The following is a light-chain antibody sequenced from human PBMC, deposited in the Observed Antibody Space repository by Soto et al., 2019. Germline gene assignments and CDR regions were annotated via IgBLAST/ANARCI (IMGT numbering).Light chain of an antibody. Sequence: EIVLTQSPGTLSLSPGERATLSCRASQSVSSSYLAWYQQKPGQAPRLLIYGASSRATGIPDRFSGRGSGTDFTLTISRLEPEDSAVYYCQQYGSSITFXGGTKVDIK. V-gene: IGKV3-20*01. CDR2: GAS. J-gene: IGKJ4*01. CDR3: QQYGSSIT. CDR1: QSVSSSY.